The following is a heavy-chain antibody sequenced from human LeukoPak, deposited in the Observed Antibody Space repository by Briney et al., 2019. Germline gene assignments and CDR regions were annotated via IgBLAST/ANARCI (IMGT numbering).Heavy chain of an antibody. V-gene: IGHV3-23*01. CDR2: ISGSGDIT. CDR1: GFTFSSYA. J-gene: IGHJ4*02. D-gene: IGHD1-14*01. CDR3: AKDQPRNFDY. Sequence: GGSLRLSCAASGFTFSSYAMSWVRQAPGKGLEWVSAISGSGDITYYADSVKGRFTISRDNSKNTLYLQMNSLRAEGTAVYYCAKDQPRNFDYWGQGTLVTVSS.